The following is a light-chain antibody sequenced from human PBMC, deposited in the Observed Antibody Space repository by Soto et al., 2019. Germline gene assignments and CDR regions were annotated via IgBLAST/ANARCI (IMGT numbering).Light chain of an antibody. CDR2: AAS. CDR3: KKYYSAPYT. Sequence: DIQMTQSPSSLSASVGDRVTITCRASQGISNFLAWYQQKPGKVPKLLISAASTLQSGVPSRFSGSGSGTDFTLTISSLQPEDVATYYCKKYYSAPYTFGQGTKLEIK. V-gene: IGKV1-27*01. J-gene: IGKJ2*01. CDR1: QGISNF.